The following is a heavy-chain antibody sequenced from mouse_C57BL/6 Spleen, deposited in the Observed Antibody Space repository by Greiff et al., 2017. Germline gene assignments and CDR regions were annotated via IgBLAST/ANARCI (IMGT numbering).Heavy chain of an antibody. J-gene: IGHJ3*01. Sequence: VQLQQSGAELARPGASVKMSCKASGYTFTSSTMHWVKQRPGQGLEWIGYINPSSGYTKYNQKFKDKATLTADKSSSTADMQLSSLTSEDSAVYYCARSEGYYGSSSAWFAYWGQGTLVTVSA. CDR1: GYTFTSST. CDR3: ARSEGYYGSSSAWFAY. V-gene: IGHV1-4*01. D-gene: IGHD1-1*01. CDR2: INPSSGYT.